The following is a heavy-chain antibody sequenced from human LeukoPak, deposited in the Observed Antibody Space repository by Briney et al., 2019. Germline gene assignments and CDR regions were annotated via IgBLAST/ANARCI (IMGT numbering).Heavy chain of an antibody. CDR3: ARLSITFGGVIVSYFDY. D-gene: IGHD3-16*02. Sequence: SETLSLTCTVSGGSISSSSYYWGWIRQPPGKGLEWIGSIYYSRSTYYNPSLKSRVTISVDTSKNQFSLKLSSVTAADTAVYYCARLSITFGGVIVSYFDYWGQGTLVTVSS. CDR1: GGSISSSSYY. CDR2: IYYSRST. V-gene: IGHV4-39*07. J-gene: IGHJ4*02.